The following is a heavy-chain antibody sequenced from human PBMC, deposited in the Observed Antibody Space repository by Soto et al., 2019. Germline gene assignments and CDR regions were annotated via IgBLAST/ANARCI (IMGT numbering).Heavy chain of an antibody. CDR3: VYRDFGDYFFHF. V-gene: IGHV2-5*02. D-gene: IGHD4-17*01. J-gene: IGHJ4*02. CDR1: GFSLTTQGVH. Sequence: QITLKESGPTLVKPTQTLTLTCTFSGFSLTTQGVHVGWIRQPPGKALEWLALIYWDDNEVYSTSLKNRLTITKDTSNSHVVLTLATVDPVDTATYYCVYRDFGDYFFHFWGQGILVNVSS. CDR2: IYWDDNE.